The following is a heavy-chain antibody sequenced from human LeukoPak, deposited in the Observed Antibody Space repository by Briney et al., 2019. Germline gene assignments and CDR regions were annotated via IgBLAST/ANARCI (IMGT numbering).Heavy chain of an antibody. CDR3: ARTYTNYPNRPFDY. CDR1: GGSISSSSYY. V-gene: IGHV4-39*07. CDR2: IYYSGST. J-gene: IGHJ4*02. D-gene: IGHD4-11*01. Sequence: SETLSLTCTVSGGSISSSSYYWGWIRQPPGKGLEWIGSIYYSGSTYYNPSLKSRVTISVDTSKNQFSLKLSSVTAADTAVYYCARTYTNYPNRPFDYWGQGTLVTVSS.